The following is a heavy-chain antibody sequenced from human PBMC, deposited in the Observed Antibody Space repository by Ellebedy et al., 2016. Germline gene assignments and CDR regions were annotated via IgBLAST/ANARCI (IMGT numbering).Heavy chain of an antibody. CDR1: GGSISSSNW. CDR2: IYHSGIT. Sequence: SETLSLTXAVSGGSISSSNWWSWVRQPPGKGLEWIGEIYHSGITNHNPSLKSRVSISVDKSKNQFSLKLSSVTAADTAVYYCAREVYYDSSGYNYSFDYWGQGTLVTVSS. CDR3: AREVYYDSSGYNYSFDY. J-gene: IGHJ4*02. D-gene: IGHD3-22*01. V-gene: IGHV4-4*02.